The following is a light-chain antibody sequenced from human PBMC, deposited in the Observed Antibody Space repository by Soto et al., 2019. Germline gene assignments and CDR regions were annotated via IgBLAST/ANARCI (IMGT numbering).Light chain of an antibody. V-gene: IGKV3-15*01. CDR1: QSVSSN. Sequence: EIVMTQSPATLSVSPGERATLSCRASQSVSSNLAWYQQKPGQAPRLLIYGASNRATGIPARFSGSGSGTEFTITISSRQSEDFAVYYCQQYNNWPPMYTFGQGTKLEIK. CDR2: GAS. J-gene: IGKJ2*01. CDR3: QQYNNWPPMYT.